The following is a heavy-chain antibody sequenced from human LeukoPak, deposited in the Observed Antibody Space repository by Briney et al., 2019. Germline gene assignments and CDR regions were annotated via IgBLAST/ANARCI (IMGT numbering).Heavy chain of an antibody. CDR3: ATTSIWFGENTLDY. CDR1: GFTFSNYW. D-gene: IGHD3-10*01. Sequence: GGSLRLSCAPSGFTFSNYWMHWVRQAPGKGLEWVSSIDYSGDTTYYADSVKGRFTISRDNSKNTLYLQLNSLRAEDTAVYYCATTSIWFGENTLDYWGQGTLVTVSS. V-gene: IGHV3-23*01. CDR2: IDYSGDTT. J-gene: IGHJ4*02.